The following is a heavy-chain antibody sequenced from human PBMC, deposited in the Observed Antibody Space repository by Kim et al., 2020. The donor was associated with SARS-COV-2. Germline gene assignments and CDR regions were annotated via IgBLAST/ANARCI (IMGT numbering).Heavy chain of an antibody. J-gene: IGHJ4*02. D-gene: IGHD1-26*01. Sequence: ADSEKDRFTIYRDNAKNSLYLHMYSLRADDTAVYYCARVVLGATDYYDYWGQGTLVTVSS. CDR3: ARVVLGATDYYDY. V-gene: IGHV3-11*06.